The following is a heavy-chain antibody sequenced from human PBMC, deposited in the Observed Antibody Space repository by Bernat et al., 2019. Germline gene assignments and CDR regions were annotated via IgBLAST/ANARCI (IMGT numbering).Heavy chain of an antibody. D-gene: IGHD5-24*01. CDR2: IEPDGGEK. CDR3: AKLKPPLDAFDI. V-gene: IGHV3-7*03. Sequence: VQLVESGGGLVQPGGSLRLSCRGSGFTFSSQWMSWVRQAPGKGLEWVANIEPDGGEKSYVDSVKGRFTISRDNSKNTLYLQMNSLRAEDTAVYYCAKLKPPLDAFDIWGQGTMVTVSS. J-gene: IGHJ3*02. CDR1: GFTFSSQW.